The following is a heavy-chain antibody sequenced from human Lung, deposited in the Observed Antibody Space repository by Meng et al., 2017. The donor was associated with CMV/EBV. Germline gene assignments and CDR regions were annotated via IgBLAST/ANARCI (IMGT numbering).Heavy chain of an antibody. CDR3: ARWAKANYYSYGMDV. Sequence: SQXXSLTCAVHGGSFSGHYWRWIRQPSGKGLEWIGAINHSGSTNYNPSLKSRATISVDRSKNQFSLKLSSVTAADTAVYYCARWAKANYYSYGMDVWGQGATVTVSS. CDR1: GGSFSGHY. J-gene: IGHJ6*02. D-gene: IGHD1-26*01. V-gene: IGHV4-34*01. CDR2: INHSGST.